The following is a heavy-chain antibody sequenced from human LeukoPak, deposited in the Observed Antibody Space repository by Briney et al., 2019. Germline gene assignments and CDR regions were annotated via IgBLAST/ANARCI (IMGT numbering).Heavy chain of an antibody. Sequence: ASVKVSCKASGYTFTGYYMHWVRQAPGQGLEWMGWINPNSGGTNYAQKFQGRVTMTRDTSTSTAYMELSRLRSDDTAVYYCARVPGKYYYGSGSKYYHYYGMDVWGQGTTVTVSS. V-gene: IGHV1-2*02. J-gene: IGHJ6*02. CDR2: INPNSGGT. CDR1: GYTFTGYY. D-gene: IGHD3-10*01. CDR3: ARVPGKYYYGSGSKYYHYYGMDV.